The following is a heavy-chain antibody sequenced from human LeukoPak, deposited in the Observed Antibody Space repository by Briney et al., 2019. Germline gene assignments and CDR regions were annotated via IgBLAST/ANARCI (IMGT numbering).Heavy chain of an antibody. V-gene: IGHV4-4*07. CDR1: GGSISSYY. Sequence: SETLSLTCTVSGGSISSYYWSWIRQPAGKGLEWIGRIYTSGSTNYNPSLKSRVTISVDTSKNQFSLKLSSVTAADTAVYYCARYGYDSSGYSFDYWGQGTLVTVSS. J-gene: IGHJ4*02. CDR2: IYTSGST. D-gene: IGHD3-22*01. CDR3: ARYGYDSSGYSFDY.